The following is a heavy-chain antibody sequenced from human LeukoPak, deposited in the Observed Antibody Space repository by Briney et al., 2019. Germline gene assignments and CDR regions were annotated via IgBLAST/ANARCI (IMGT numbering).Heavy chain of an antibody. CDR2: ISDSGGST. J-gene: IGHJ4*02. V-gene: IGHV3-23*01. CDR3: AKDYGGHCTSGICSKIAY. CDR1: GFTFRSYA. D-gene: IGHD2-8*01. Sequence: GGSLRLSCAASGFTFRSYAMSWVRQAPGKGLEWVSAISDSGGSTYYADSVKGRFTISRDNSKNTLYLQMNSLRAEDTAVYYGAKDYGGHCTSGICSKIAYWGQGTLVTVSS.